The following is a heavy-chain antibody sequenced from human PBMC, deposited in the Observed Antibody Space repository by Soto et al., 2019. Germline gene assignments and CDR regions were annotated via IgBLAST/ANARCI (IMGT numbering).Heavy chain of an antibody. CDR1: GFSFRTYW. V-gene: IGHV3-7*01. D-gene: IGHD1-1*01. CDR2: IKPDGSEK. J-gene: IGHJ4*02. Sequence: ESVGGLVQAGGSLRLSCAASGFSFRTYWMTWVSQAPGKGLEWVANIKPDGSEKYYVDSVKGRFTVSRDNAKDSLYLQMNSMRAEDTAVYYCAVRYTDYWGQGTLVTVSS. CDR3: AVRYTDY.